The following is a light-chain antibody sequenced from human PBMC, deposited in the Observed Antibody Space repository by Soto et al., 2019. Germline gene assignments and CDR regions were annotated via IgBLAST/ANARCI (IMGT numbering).Light chain of an antibody. J-gene: IGKJ1*01. CDR3: HQYGSSPST. V-gene: IGKV3-20*01. CDR2: GAS. Sequence: EIVLTQSPGTLSLSPGERATLSCRASQSVSSNYLAWYQQKPGQAPRLLIYGASSRATGIPDRFSGSGSGTDFTLTISRLEPEDFAVYYCHQYGSSPSTFDQGTKVDIK. CDR1: QSVSSNY.